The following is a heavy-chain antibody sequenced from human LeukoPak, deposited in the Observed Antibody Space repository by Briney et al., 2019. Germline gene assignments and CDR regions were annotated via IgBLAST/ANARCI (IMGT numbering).Heavy chain of an antibody. CDR2: IKSQAGNGTT. D-gene: IGHD6-19*01. J-gene: IGHJ4*02. CDR1: GFTFSNAW. V-gene: IGHV3-15*01. Sequence: PGGSLRLSCAASGFTFSNAWMNWVRQAPGKGLEWVGRIKSQAGNGTTNYARPVKGRFTISRDDSRNTLLLQMNSLKVEDTAVYYCTVGAAVSGDWGQGTLVTVSS. CDR3: TVGAAVSGD.